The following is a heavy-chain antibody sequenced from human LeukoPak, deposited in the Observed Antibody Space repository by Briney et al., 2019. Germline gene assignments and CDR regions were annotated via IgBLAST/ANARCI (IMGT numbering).Heavy chain of an antibody. CDR1: GFTLSTYW. V-gene: IGHV3-7*03. Sequence: QTGGSLRLSCAASGFTLSTYWMSWVRQAPGKGLEWVANIKQDGSEIYYVDSVKGRFTISRDNAKNSLYLQINSLRAEDTAVYYCARDKVVGATIFDYWGQGTLVTVSS. CDR2: IKQDGSEI. CDR3: ARDKVVGATIFDY. D-gene: IGHD1-26*01. J-gene: IGHJ4*02.